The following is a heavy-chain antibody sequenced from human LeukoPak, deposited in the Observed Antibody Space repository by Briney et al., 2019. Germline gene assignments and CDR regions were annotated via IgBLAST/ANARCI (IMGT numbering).Heavy chain of an antibody. Sequence: GRSLRLSCAASGFTFDDYAMHWVRQAPGKGLEWVSGISWNSGSIGYADSVKGRFTISRDNAKNSLYLQMNSLRAEDTALYYCAKLLSWSIVGVHHDAFDIWGQGTMVTVSS. J-gene: IGHJ3*02. CDR3: AKLLSWSIVGVHHDAFDI. CDR1: GFTFDDYA. V-gene: IGHV3-9*01. CDR2: ISWNSGSI. D-gene: IGHD1-26*01.